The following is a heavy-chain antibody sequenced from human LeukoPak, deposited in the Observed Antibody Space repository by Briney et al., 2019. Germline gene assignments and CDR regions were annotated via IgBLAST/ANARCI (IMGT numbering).Heavy chain of an antibody. D-gene: IGHD3-22*01. Sequence: SETLSLTCTVSGGSISSYYWSWLRQPPGKGLEWIGYIYYSGSTNYNPSLKSRVTISVDTSKNQFSLKLSSVTAADTAVYYCARGVSYYDSSGYYNEYFQHGGQGTLVTVSS. CDR2: IYYSGST. CDR1: GGSISSYY. V-gene: IGHV4-59*08. J-gene: IGHJ1*01. CDR3: ARGVSYYDSSGYYNEYFQH.